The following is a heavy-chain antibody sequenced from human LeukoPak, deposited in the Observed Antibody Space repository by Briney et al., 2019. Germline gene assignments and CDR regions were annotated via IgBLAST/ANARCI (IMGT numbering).Heavy chain of an antibody. CDR3: ARPRVTLVDDAFDI. CDR1: GFTFSSYA. D-gene: IGHD2-21*02. Sequence: SGRSLRHSCAASGFTFSSYAMHWVRQAPGKGLEWVAVISYDGSNKYYADSVKGRFTISRDNSKNTLYLQMNSLRAEDTAVYYCARPRVTLVDDAFDIWGQGTMVTVSS. J-gene: IGHJ3*02. CDR2: ISYDGSNK. V-gene: IGHV3-30*04.